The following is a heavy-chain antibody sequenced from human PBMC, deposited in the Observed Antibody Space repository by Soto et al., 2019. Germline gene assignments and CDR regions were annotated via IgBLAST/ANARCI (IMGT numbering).Heavy chain of an antibody. Sequence: SETLSLTCTVSGGSISSYYWSWIRQPPGKGLEWIGYIYYSGSTNYNPSLKSRVTISVDTSKNQFSLKLSSVTAADTAVYYCARATFCSYYYYMDVWGKGTTVTVSS. D-gene: IGHD3-3*01. CDR1: GGSISSYY. J-gene: IGHJ6*03. V-gene: IGHV4-59*01. CDR2: IYYSGST. CDR3: ARATFCSYYYYMDV.